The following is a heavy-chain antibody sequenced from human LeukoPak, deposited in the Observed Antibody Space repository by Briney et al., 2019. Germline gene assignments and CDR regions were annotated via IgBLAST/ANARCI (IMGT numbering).Heavy chain of an antibody. CDR3: ARGDSSGYFHQYYYYYMDV. V-gene: IGHV7-4-1*02. CDR1: GYTFSSYA. CDR2: IDTNTGNP. D-gene: IGHD3-22*01. Sequence: ASVTVSCKASGYTFSSYAMNWVRQAPGQGLEWMGWIDTNTGNPTYAQGFTGRFVFSLDTSVSTAYLQISSLKAEDTAVYYCARGDSSGYFHQYYYYYMDVWGKGTTVTVSS. J-gene: IGHJ6*03.